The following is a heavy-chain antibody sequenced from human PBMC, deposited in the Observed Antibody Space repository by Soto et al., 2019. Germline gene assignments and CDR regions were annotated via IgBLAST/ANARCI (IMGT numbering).Heavy chain of an antibody. J-gene: IGHJ1*01. V-gene: IGHV1-18*04. CDR1: GYTFTSYG. CDR3: ARDLHYYDSSGYYYEAEYFQH. CDR2: ISAYNGNT. D-gene: IGHD3-22*01. Sequence: ASVKVSCKASGYTFTSYGISWVRQAPGQGLEWMGWISAYNGNTNYAQKLQGRVTMTTDTSTSTAYMELRSLRSDDTAVYYCARDLHYYDSSGYYYEAEYFQHWGQGTLVTSPQ.